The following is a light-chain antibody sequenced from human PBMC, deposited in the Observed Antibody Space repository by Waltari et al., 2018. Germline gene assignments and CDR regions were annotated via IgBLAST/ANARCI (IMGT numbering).Light chain of an antibody. CDR3: MQALQTPDT. V-gene: IGKV2-28*01. J-gene: IGKJ2*01. Sequence: DIVMTQSPLSLPVTPGEPASISCRSSQSLLHSNGYNYLDWYLQKPGQVPQLLIYLGSNRAAGVPDRFSGSGSGTDFTLKISRVEAEDVGVYYCMQALQTPDTFGQGTKLEIK. CDR2: LGS. CDR1: QSLLHSNGYNY.